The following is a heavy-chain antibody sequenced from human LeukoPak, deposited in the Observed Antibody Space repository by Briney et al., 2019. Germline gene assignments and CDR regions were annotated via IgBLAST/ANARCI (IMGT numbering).Heavy chain of an antibody. J-gene: IGHJ4*02. Sequence: GGSLRLSCAASGFTFSSHGMHWVRQAPGKGLEWVAAISYDGSNKYYADSLEGRFTISRDNSKNTLYLQMNSLRAEDTAVYYCAKDHQGFNYYGSGSYSPCNFDYWGQGTLVTVSS. CDR1: GFTFSSHG. D-gene: IGHD3-10*01. CDR3: AKDHQGFNYYGSGSYSPCNFDY. CDR2: ISYDGSNK. V-gene: IGHV3-30*18.